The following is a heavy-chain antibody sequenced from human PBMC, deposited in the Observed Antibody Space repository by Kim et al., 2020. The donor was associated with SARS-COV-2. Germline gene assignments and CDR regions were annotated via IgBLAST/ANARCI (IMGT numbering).Heavy chain of an antibody. J-gene: IGHJ6*02. CDR2: INPNSGGT. CDR1: GYTFTGYY. CDR3: AREDIAARTYYYYGMDV. D-gene: IGHD6-6*01. V-gene: IGHV1-2*06. Sequence: ASVKVSCKASGYTFTGYYMHWVRQAPGQGLEWMGRINPNSGGTNYAQKFQGRVTMTMDTSISTAYMELSRLRSDDTAVYYCAREDIAARTYYYYGMDVWGQGTTVTVSS.